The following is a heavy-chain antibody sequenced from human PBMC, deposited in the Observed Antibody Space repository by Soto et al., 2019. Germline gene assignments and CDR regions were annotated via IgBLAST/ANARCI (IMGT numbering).Heavy chain of an antibody. D-gene: IGHD2-21*01. Sequence: SQTLSLTCAISGGSVSSNSAGWNWIRQSPSKGLEWLGRTYYKSKWNNDYALSVKGRITINPDTSKNQYSLHLYSLTPEDPAVYYCTGIPWFRGMDVWGQGPPVTVSS. CDR1: GGSVSSNSAG. CDR2: TYYKSKWNN. CDR3: TGIPWFRGMDV. J-gene: IGHJ6*02. V-gene: IGHV6-1*01.